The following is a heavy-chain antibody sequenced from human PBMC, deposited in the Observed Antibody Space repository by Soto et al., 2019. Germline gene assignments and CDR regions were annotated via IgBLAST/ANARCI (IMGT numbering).Heavy chain of an antibody. Sequence: QVQLQESGPGLVKPSQTLSLTCTVSGGSISGGGYYWSWIRQHPGKGLEWIGYIYYSGSTYYNPSPKSRVTISVDTSKNQFSLKLSSVTGADTAVYYCARDLGAYRGYGQGWAGWFDPWGQGTLVTVSS. CDR3: ARDLGAYRGYGQGWAGWFDP. D-gene: IGHD5-12*01. V-gene: IGHV4-31*03. CDR1: GGSISGGGYY. J-gene: IGHJ5*02. CDR2: IYYSGST.